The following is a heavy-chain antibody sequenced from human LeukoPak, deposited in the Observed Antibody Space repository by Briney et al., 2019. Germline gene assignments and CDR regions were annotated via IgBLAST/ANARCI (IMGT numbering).Heavy chain of an antibody. CDR2: ISSGSSNI. J-gene: IGHJ6*02. V-gene: IGHV3-48*04. Sequence: GGSLRLSCAASGFTFSSYWMNWVRQAPGKGLGWLSYISSGSSNIYYADSVKGRFTISRDNAKNSLYLQMNSLRAEDTAVYYCAKRGIYYGMDVWGQGTTVTVSS. D-gene: IGHD1-26*01. CDR1: GFTFSSYW. CDR3: AKRGIYYGMDV.